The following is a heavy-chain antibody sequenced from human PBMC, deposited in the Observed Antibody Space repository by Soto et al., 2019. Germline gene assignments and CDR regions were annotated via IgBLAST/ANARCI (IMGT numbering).Heavy chain of an antibody. D-gene: IGHD3-10*02. CDR3: VCSPGLRLSLFFDY. V-gene: IGHV1-46*01. J-gene: IGHJ4*01. CDR1: GYTFTSYY. CDR2: INPSGGST. Sequence: ASVKVSCKASGYTFTSYYMHWVRQAPGQGLEWMGIINPSGGSTSYAQKFQGRVTIARDTSTSTVYMELSSLSSEDTAIYYCVCSPGLRLSLFFDYWPYGTLFT.